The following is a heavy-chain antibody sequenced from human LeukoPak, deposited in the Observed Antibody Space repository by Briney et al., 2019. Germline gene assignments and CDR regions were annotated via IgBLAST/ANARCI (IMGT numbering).Heavy chain of an antibody. V-gene: IGHV1-69*13. Sequence: SVKVSCKATGGTFSSYAINWVRQAPGQGLEWMGGIIPRFGSARYAQKFQGRVTITADESTSTAYMELSSLRSEDTAVYYCARTGDSSGYYYVPFDYWGQGTLVTVSS. CDR2: IIPRFGSA. J-gene: IGHJ4*02. D-gene: IGHD3-22*01. CDR1: GGTFSSYA. CDR3: ARTGDSSGYYYVPFDY.